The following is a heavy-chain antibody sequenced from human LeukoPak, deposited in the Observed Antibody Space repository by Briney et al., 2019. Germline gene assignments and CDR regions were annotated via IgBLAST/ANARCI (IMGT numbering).Heavy chain of an antibody. CDR2: INTNTGNP. D-gene: IGHD5-12*01. Sequence: ASVKVSCKASGYTFTSYAMNWVRQAPGQGLEWMGWINTNTGNPTYAQGFTGRFVFSLDISVSTAYLQWSSLKASDTAMYFCARHGDSYDSPYDYWGQGTLVTVSS. CDR1: GYTFTSYA. V-gene: IGHV7-4-1*02. J-gene: IGHJ4*02. CDR3: ARHGDSYDSPYDY.